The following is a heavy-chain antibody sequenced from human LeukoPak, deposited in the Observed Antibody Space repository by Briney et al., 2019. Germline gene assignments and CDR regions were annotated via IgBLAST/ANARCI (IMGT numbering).Heavy chain of an antibody. J-gene: IGHJ4*02. D-gene: IGHD3-16*02. CDR3: ARDQHDHVWGSYRPYFDY. Sequence: ASVTVSCKASGYTFTNYGISWVRQAPGQGLEWMGNINPYNGNTNYAQNLQGRVTMTTDTSTNTAYIELRSLRSDDTAVYYCARDQHDHVWGSYRPYFDYWGQGTLVTVSS. CDR1: GYTFTNYG. CDR2: INPYNGNT. V-gene: IGHV1-18*01.